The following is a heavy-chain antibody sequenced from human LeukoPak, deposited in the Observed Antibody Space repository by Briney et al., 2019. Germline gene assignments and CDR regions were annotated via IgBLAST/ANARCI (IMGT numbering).Heavy chain of an antibody. D-gene: IGHD3-16*01. CDR2: IYYSGST. V-gene: IGHV4-34*01. Sequence: PSETLSLTCAVYGGSFSGYYWSWIRQPPGKGLEWIGCIYYSGSTYYNPSLKSRVTISVDTSENQFSLKLNSVTAADTAVYYCARHYGPWGQGTLVTVSS. J-gene: IGHJ5*02. CDR3: ARHYGP. CDR1: GGSFSGYY.